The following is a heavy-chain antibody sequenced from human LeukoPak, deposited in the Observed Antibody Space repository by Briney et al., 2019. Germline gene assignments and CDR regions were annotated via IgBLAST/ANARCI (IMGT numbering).Heavy chain of an antibody. CDR3: ASGHYCTSTSCPGRGASDI. J-gene: IGHJ3*02. Sequence: PSETLSLTCTVSNGSIGNYYWTWVRQPAGKGLEWIGRIYYTGSANYNPSLKSRVVMSVDTSKNRFSLKLNSVTAADTALYYCASGHYCTSTSCPGRGASDIWGQGTMVTVSS. CDR1: NGSIGNYY. CDR2: IYYTGSA. V-gene: IGHV4-4*07. D-gene: IGHD2-2*01.